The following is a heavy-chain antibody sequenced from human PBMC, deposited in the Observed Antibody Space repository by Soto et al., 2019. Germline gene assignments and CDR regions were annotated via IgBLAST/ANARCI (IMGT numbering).Heavy chain of an antibody. CDR1: GFTFSNYA. CDR3: AKHSDRSGYYFPVGYYFDY. D-gene: IGHD3-22*01. CDR2: ISASGGST. V-gene: IGHV3-23*01. Sequence: GGSLRLSXAASGFTFSNYAMSWVRQAPGKGLEWVSGISASGGSTYYADSVKGRFTISRDNSKKTLYLQLNSLRAEDTAVYYCAKHSDRSGYYFPVGYYFDYWGQGTLVTVSS. J-gene: IGHJ4*02.